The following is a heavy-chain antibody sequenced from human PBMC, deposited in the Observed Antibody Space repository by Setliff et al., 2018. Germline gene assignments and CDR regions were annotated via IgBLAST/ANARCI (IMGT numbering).Heavy chain of an antibody. CDR3: ARIDYSSSWYGRGAFDI. V-gene: IGHV5-51*01. CDR2: IYPGDSDT. D-gene: IGHD6-13*01. CDR1: GYSFTSYW. Sequence: GESLKISCKGSGYSFTSYWIGWVRQMPGKGLEWMGIIYPGDSDTRYSPSFQGQVTISADKSISTAYLQWSSLKASDTAMYYCARIDYSSSWYGRGAFDIWGQGTMVTVSS. J-gene: IGHJ3*02.